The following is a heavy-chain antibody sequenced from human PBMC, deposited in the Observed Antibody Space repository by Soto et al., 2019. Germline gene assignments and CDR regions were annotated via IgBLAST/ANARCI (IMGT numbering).Heavy chain of an antibody. D-gene: IGHD6-19*01. CDR1: GFSLSTSGMC. CDR2: IDWDDDK. V-gene: IGHV2-70*01. Sequence: GXGPTLVNPTQSLRLTGTFSGFSLSTSGMCVSWIRQPPGKALEWLALIDWDDDKYYSTSLKTRLTISKDTSKNQVVLTMTNMDPVDTATYYCARIRSGRVQGWFDHWGQGTLVTVSS. CDR3: ARIRSGRVQGWFDH. J-gene: IGHJ5*02.